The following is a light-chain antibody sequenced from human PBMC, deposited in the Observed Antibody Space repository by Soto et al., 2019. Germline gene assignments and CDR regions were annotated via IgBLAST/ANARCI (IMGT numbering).Light chain of an antibody. CDR2: TND. CDR1: SSNIGSNI. Sequence: QSVLSQPPSASETPGQRVTISCSGSSSNIGSNIVNWYQHVPGSAPKILIYTNDQRPSGVPDRFSGAKSGTSASLAISGLQSDDEADYYCEAWDDSLNGYVFGTGTKVTVL. CDR3: EAWDDSLNGYV. V-gene: IGLV1-44*01. J-gene: IGLJ1*01.